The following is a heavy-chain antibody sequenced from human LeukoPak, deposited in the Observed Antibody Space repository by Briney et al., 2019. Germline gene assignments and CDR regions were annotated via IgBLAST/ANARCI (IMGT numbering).Heavy chain of an antibody. Sequence: GGSLRLSCAASGFIVRNYYLSWVRQAPGKGLEWVSYISSSGSTIYYADSVKGRFTISRDNAKNSLYLQMNSLRAEDTAVYYCAELGITMIGGVWGKGTTVTISS. D-gene: IGHD3-10*02. CDR1: GFIVRNYY. CDR3: AELGITMIGGV. CDR2: ISSSGSTI. J-gene: IGHJ6*04. V-gene: IGHV3-11*04.